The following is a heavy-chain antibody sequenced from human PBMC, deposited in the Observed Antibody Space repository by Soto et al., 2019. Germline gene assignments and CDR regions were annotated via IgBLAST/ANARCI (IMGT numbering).Heavy chain of an antibody. V-gene: IGHV3-21*01. CDR2: IGVSSSYI. J-gene: IGHJ4*02. CDR3: ATLGGYTLGTADFDY. Sequence: EVQLVESGGGLVKPGESLRLSCAASGFTFSSYNMNWVRLAPGKGLEWVSSIGVSSSYIYYADSVKGRFTISRDNAKNSLYTQMSSLRAEDTAVYYCATLGGYTLGTADFDYWGQGTLVTVSS. D-gene: IGHD5-18*01. CDR1: GFTFSSYN.